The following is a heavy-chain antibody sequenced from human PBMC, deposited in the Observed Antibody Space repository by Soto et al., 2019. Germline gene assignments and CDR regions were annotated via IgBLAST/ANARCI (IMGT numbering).Heavy chain of an antibody. V-gene: IGHV4-59*08. Sequence: PSETLSLTCTVSGGSISSYYWSWIRQSPEKGLEWIGYIYYRGSTNYNPSLKSRVTISVDTSNNQLSLKLRSVTAADTAVYYCARHDDFSSGWNIDSRGQGTLVTVSS. CDR1: GGSISSYY. J-gene: IGHJ5*01. CDR2: IYYRGST. D-gene: IGHD6-19*01. CDR3: ARHDDFSSGWNIDS.